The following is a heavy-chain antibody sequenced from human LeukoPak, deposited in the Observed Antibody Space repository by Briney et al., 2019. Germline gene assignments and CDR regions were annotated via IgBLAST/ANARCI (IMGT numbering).Heavy chain of an antibody. D-gene: IGHD6-19*01. CDR1: GGSISSGGYY. Sequence: PSETLSLTCTVSGGSISSGGYYWSWIRQHPGMGLEWIGYIYYSGSTYYNPSLKSRVTISVDTSKNQFSLKLSSVTAADTAVYYCAIVAAVAGTWVYFDYWGQGTLVTVSS. V-gene: IGHV4-31*03. J-gene: IGHJ4*02. CDR2: IYYSGST. CDR3: AIVAAVAGTWVYFDY.